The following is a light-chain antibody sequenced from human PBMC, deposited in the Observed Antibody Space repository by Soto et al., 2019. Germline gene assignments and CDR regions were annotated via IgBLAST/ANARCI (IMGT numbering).Light chain of an antibody. J-gene: IGLJ1*01. CDR2: EIS. CDR1: SSDVGGYNY. Sequence: QSVLTQPPSASGSPGQSVTISCAGTSSDVGGYNYVSWYQQHPGKAPKLMIYEISKRPSGVPDRFSGSKSGNTVSLTVSGLQAEDEADYYCSSYAASNNFGVFGSGTKVTVL. V-gene: IGLV2-8*01. CDR3: SSYAASNNFGV.